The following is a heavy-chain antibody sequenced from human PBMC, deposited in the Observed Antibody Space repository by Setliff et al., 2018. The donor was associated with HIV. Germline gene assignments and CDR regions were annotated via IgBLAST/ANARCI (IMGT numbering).Heavy chain of an antibody. CDR3: ARVRSWDFVDGMDV. J-gene: IGHJ6*02. V-gene: IGHV3-30*04. Sequence: GGSLRLSCAASGFTFNNHAIHWVRQAPGKGLEWVAVISSDGSRKEFVDYVKGRFTIPRDSSKDTVSLEMDSLRGEDTAVYYCARVRSWDFVDGMDVWGQGTTVTVSS. CDR1: GFTFNNHA. D-gene: IGHD1-26*01. CDR2: ISSDGSRK.